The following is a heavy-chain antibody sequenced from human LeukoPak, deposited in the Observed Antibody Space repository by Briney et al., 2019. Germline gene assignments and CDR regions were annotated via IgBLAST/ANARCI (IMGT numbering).Heavy chain of an antibody. CDR1: GGSVSSASYY. J-gene: IGHJ4*02. D-gene: IGHD6-19*01. Sequence: SETLSLTCTVSGGSVSSASYYWTWIRQPLGKGLVWIGYIYASGNTNYNPSLKSRVTISVDTSKNQFSLKLSSVTAADTAVYYCARDPPVAGTSWGQGTLVTVSS. CDR2: IYASGNT. CDR3: ARDPPVAGTS. V-gene: IGHV4-61*01.